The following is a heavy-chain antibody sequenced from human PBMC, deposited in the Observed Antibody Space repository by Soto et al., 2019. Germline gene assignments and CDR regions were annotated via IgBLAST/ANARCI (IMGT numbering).Heavy chain of an antibody. V-gene: IGHV4-59*01. CDR3: ARYNSYAIDY. J-gene: IGHJ4*02. CDR2: IHYSGTT. CDR1: CTSISIYY. D-gene: IGHD2-8*01. Sequence: ETLSLTCTFSCTSISIYYWSWIRQPPGKGLEWIANIHYSGTTNYNPSLASRVTLSVDTSKNQFSLKMTSVTAADRAMYFCARYNSYAIDYWGRGTLVTVSS.